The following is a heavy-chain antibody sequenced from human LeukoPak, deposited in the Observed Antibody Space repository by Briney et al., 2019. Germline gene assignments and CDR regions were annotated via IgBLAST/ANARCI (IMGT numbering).Heavy chain of an antibody. J-gene: IGHJ6*04. D-gene: IGHD3-10*01. CDR3: ARLPRPSFIKAISV. CDR1: GGSISSYY. CDR2: IYYSGST. V-gene: IGHV4-59*12. Sequence: PSETLSLTCTVSGGSISSYYWSWIRQPPGKGLEWIGYIYYSGSTNYNPSLKSRVTISVDTSKNQFSLKLSSVTAADTAVYYCARLPRPSFIKAISVWGKGTTVTVSS.